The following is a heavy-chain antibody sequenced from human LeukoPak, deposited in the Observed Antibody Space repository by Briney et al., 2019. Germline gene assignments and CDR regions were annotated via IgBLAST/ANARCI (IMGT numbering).Heavy chain of an antibody. CDR2: ISAYNGNT. CDR3: ATSNRDYYGSGSPTPG. J-gene: IGHJ4*02. D-gene: IGHD3-10*01. Sequence: GASVKVSCKASGYTFTSYGISWVRQAPGQGLEWMGWISAYNGNTNYAQKLQGRVTMTTDTSTSTAYMELRSLRSDDTAVYYCATSNRDYYGSGSPTPGWGQGTLVTVSS. V-gene: IGHV1-18*01. CDR1: GYTFTSYG.